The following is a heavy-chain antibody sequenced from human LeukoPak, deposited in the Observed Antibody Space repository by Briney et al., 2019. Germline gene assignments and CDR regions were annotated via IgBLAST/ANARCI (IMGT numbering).Heavy chain of an antibody. CDR3: AARESGSYGGGAFDI. V-gene: IGHV4-34*01. CDR1: GGSFSGYY. D-gene: IGHD1-26*01. J-gene: IGHJ3*02. Sequence: SETLSLTCAVYGGSFSGYYWSWIRQPPGKGLEWIGEINHSGSTNYNPSLKSRVTISVDTSKNQFSLKLSSVTAADTAVYYCAARESGSYGGGAFDIWGQGTMVTVSS. CDR2: INHSGST.